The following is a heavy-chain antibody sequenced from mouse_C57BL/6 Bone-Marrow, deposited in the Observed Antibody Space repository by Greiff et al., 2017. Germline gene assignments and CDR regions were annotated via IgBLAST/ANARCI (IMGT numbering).Heavy chain of an antibody. CDR2: IDPENGDT. CDR3: TTSYYYGRSPLDY. CDR1: GFNIKDDY. D-gene: IGHD1-1*01. Sequence: EVQLQQSGAELVRPGASVKLSCTASGFNIKDDYMHWVKQRPEQGLEWIGWIDPENGDTEYASKFQGKATITADTSSNTASLQLSSLTSEDAAVYYCTTSYYYGRSPLDYWGQGTTLTVSS. V-gene: IGHV14-4*01. J-gene: IGHJ2*01.